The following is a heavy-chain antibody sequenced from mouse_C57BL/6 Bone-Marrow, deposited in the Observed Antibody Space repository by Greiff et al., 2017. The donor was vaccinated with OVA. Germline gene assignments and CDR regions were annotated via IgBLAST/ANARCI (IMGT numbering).Heavy chain of an antibody. CDR1: GFTFSDYY. CDR3: ARVTTVVAPYAMDY. Sequence: EVKLVESAGGLVQPGSSMKLSCTASGFTFSDYYMAWVRQVPEKGLEWVANINYDGSSTYYLDSLKSRFIISRDNAKNILYLQMSSLKSEDTATYYCARVTTVVAPYAMDYWGQGTSVTVSS. J-gene: IGHJ4*01. V-gene: IGHV5-16*01. D-gene: IGHD1-1*01. CDR2: INYDGSST.